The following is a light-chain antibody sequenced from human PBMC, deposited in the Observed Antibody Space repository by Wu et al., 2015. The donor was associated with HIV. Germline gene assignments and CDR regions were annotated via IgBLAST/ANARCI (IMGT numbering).Light chain of an antibody. CDR3: QQYNNWPPWT. J-gene: IGKJ1*01. CDR2: GVS. V-gene: IGKV3-15*01. Sequence: EIVMTQSPATLSVSPGEGATLSCRASQSVSSSLAWYQQKPGQAPRLLIYGVSTRATGIPARFSGSGSGTEFALSVSSMQSEDFAVYYCQQYNNWPPWTFGQGTKVEIK. CDR1: QSVSSS.